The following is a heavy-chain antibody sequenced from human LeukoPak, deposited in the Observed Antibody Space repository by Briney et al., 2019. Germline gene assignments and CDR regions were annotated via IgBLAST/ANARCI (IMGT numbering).Heavy chain of an antibody. J-gene: IGHJ4*02. CDR3: ARGWELLLDY. CDR2: IYTSGST. V-gene: IGHV4-4*09. D-gene: IGHD1-26*01. Sequence: SETLSLTCTVSGGSISSYYWSWIRQPPGKGLEWIGYIYTSGSTNYNPSLKSRVTISVGTSKNQFSLKLSSVTAADTAVYYCARGWELLLDYWGQGTLVTVSS. CDR1: GGSISSYY.